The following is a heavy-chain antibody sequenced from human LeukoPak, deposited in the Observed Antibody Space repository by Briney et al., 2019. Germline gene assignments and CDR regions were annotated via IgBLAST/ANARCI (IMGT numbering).Heavy chain of an antibody. D-gene: IGHD1-20*01. CDR1: GGSFSGYY. CDR3: ARKPITGTTASLSWFDP. V-gene: IGHV4-34*01. Sequence: SETLSLTCAVYGGSFSGYYWSWIRQPPGKGLEWIGEINHSGSTNYNPSLKSRVAISVDTSKNQFSLKLSSVTAAGTAVYYCARKPITGTTASLSWFDPWGQGTLVTVYS. CDR2: INHSGST. J-gene: IGHJ5*02.